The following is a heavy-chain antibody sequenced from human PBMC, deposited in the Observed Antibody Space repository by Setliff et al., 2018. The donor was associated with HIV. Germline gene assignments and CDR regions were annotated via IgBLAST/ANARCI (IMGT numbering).Heavy chain of an antibody. Sequence: SVKVSCKASGDTFNRFAFNWVRQAPGQGLEWLGGIIPIFHSANYAPRFQGRVTITADESTNTTYMELSSLRSEDTAVYFCARTREIHYYYYIDFWGKGTTVTVSS. J-gene: IGHJ6*03. CDR2: IIPIFHSA. CDR1: GDTFNRFA. CDR3: ARTREIHYYYYIDF. V-gene: IGHV1-69*13.